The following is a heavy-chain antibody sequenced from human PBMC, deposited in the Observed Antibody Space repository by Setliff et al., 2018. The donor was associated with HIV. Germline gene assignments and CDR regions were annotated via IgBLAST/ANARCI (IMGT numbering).Heavy chain of an antibody. V-gene: IGHV3-48*01. J-gene: IGHJ6*03. Sequence: GGSLRLSCAASGFTFSDCSMNWVRQAPGKGLEWISYFTSTGSTIFYADSVKGRFTISRDNDKNSVHLQMNGLRAEDTAVYYCARGPTTVTNYYYYYMDVWGKGTTVTVSS. CDR2: FTSTGSTI. D-gene: IGHD4-17*01. CDR3: ARGPTTVTNYYYYYMDV. CDR1: GFTFSDCS.